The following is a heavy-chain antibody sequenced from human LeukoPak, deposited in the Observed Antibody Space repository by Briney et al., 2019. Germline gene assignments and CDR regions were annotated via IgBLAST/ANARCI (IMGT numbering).Heavy chain of an antibody. Sequence: GGSLRLSCAASGFTFSSYSMNWVRQAPGKGLEWVSSMSVSSGLIYYADSVKGRFTISRDNAKSSLYLQMNRLRVEDTAVYHCAREFAGSASGAGYWGQGTLVTISS. D-gene: IGHD1-26*01. CDR1: GFTFSSYS. CDR2: MSVSSGLI. V-gene: IGHV3-21*01. CDR3: AREFAGSASGAGY. J-gene: IGHJ4*02.